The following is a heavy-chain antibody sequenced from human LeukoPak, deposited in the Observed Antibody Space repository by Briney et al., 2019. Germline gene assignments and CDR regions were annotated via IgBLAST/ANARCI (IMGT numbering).Heavy chain of an antibody. CDR3: AGGDPFNYYMDV. Sequence: ASVKVSCMASGGTFSGHAISWVRQAPGQGPEWMGGTIPIFGATNYTQRFQGRITITTDESTTIAYMELTSLRSEDTAVYFCAGGDPFNYYMDVWGKGTSVTVFS. V-gene: IGHV1-69*05. CDR1: GGTFSGHA. J-gene: IGHJ6*03. D-gene: IGHD4-17*01. CDR2: TIPIFGAT.